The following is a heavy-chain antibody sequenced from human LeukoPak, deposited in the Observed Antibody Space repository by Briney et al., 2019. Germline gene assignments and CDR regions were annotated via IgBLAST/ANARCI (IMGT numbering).Heavy chain of an antibody. CDR2: ISHSGTT. CDR1: GGSISSSSYY. Sequence: SETLSLTCTVSGGSISSSSYYWGWIRQPPGKGLEWIGRISHSGTTYYNPSLKSRVTISVDRSKNQFSLKLTSVTAADTAVYYCARLGPHLDYWGQGTLVTVSS. CDR3: ARLGPHLDY. D-gene: IGHD7-27*01. J-gene: IGHJ4*02. V-gene: IGHV4-39*07.